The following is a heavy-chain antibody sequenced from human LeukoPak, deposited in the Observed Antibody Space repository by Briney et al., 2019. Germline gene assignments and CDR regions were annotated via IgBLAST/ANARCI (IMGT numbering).Heavy chain of an antibody. V-gene: IGHV3-23*01. J-gene: IGHJ4*02. CDR3: AKWGDYDVLTGYYDSDY. D-gene: IGHD3-9*01. CDR1: GFSFSNYA. Sequence: GASLRLSCAASGFSFSNYAMSWVRQVPGKGLEWVSAISGRDDSTYYADSVKGRFTISRDTSKSTLYLQMNSLRAEDTAVYYCAKWGDYDVLTGYYDSDYWGQGTLSPSPQ. CDR2: ISGRDDST.